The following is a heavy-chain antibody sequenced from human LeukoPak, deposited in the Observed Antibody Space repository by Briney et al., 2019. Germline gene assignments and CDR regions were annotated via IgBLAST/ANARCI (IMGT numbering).Heavy chain of an antibody. V-gene: IGHV4-34*01. CDR3: AIRRDGYNSIDY. Sequence: SETLSLTCAVYGGSFSGYYWSWLRQPPGKGLEWIGEINHSGSTNCNPSLKSRVTISVDTSKNQFSLKLSSVTAADTAVYYCAIRRDGYNSIDYWGQGTLVTVSS. J-gene: IGHJ4*02. D-gene: IGHD5-24*01. CDR2: INHSGST. CDR1: GGSFSGYY.